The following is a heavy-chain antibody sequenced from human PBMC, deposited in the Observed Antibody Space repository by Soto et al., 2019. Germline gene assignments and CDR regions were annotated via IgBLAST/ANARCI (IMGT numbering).Heavy chain of an antibody. Sequence: QVQLVQSGAEVKKPGSSVKVSCKASGGTFSSYAISWVRQAPGQGLEWMGGIIPIFGTAKYAQKFQGRVTINADEPTSTGDLERSSLTSEDTAVSYCASDDSSGYYYLRDAFDNWGQGKMVTVAS. CDR1: GGTFSSYA. V-gene: IGHV1-69*01. CDR3: ASDDSSGYYYLRDAFDN. D-gene: IGHD3-22*01. J-gene: IGHJ3*02. CDR2: IIPIFGTA.